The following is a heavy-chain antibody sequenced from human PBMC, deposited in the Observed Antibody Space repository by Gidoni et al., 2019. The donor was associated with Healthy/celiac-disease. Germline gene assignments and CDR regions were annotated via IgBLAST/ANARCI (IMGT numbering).Heavy chain of an antibody. V-gene: IGHV1-2*06. CDR3: ARECGDYGDYSACY. CDR2: INPNSGGT. J-gene: IGHJ4*02. D-gene: IGHD4-17*01. CDR1: GVTLTAYY. Sequence: QVQLVQSGAEVKKPGDSVKVSCKVSGVTLTAYYMHWVRQAPGKGLERMGRINPNSGGTNYAQKFQGRVTMTRGTSIRTAYMELSRLRSDDTAVYYCARECGDYGDYSACYWGQGTLVTVSS.